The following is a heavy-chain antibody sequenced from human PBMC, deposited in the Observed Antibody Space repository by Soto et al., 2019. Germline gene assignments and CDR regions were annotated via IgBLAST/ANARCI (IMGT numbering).Heavy chain of an antibody. CDR3: ARHYYDSSGYYSLPSFDP. CDR1: GDSMSSGGYS. Sequence: PSETLSLTCAVSGDSMSSGGYSWSWIRQPPGKGLEWIGYIYQSGITYYNPSLKSRVTISIDRSKNQFSLKLSSVTAADTAVYYCARHYYDSSGYYSLPSFDPWGQGTLVTVSS. V-gene: IGHV4-30-2*01. J-gene: IGHJ5*02. CDR2: IYQSGIT. D-gene: IGHD3-22*01.